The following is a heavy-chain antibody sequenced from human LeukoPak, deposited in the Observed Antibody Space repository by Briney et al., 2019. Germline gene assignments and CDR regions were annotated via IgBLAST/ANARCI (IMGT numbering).Heavy chain of an antibody. V-gene: IGHV3-30-3*01. CDR1: GFTFSIYV. J-gene: IGHJ6*02. CDR3: ARVGYCSGGSCYKASGGDGMDV. CDR2: ISYDGSNK. D-gene: IGHD2-15*01. Sequence: PGGSLRLSCAVSGFTFSIYVMHWVRQAPGKGLEWVAVISYDGSNKYYADSVKGRFTISRDNSKNTLYLQMKSLRAEDTAVYYCARVGYCSGGSCYKASGGDGMDVWGQGTTVTVSS.